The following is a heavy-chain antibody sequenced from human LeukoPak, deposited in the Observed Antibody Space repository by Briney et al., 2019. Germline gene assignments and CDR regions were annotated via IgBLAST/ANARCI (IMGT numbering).Heavy chain of an antibody. D-gene: IGHD3-10*01. V-gene: IGHV3-30*02. Sequence: PGGSLRLSCAASGFTFSSYGMHWVRQAPGKGLEWVAFIRYDGSNKYYADSVKGRFTISRDNSKNTLYLQMNSLRAEDTAVYYCAIIYGSGHCYYYMDVWGKGTTVTISS. J-gene: IGHJ6*03. CDR2: IRYDGSNK. CDR3: AIIYGSGHCYYYMDV. CDR1: GFTFSSYG.